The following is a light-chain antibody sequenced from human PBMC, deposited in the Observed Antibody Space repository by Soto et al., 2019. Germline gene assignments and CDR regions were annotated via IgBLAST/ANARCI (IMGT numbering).Light chain of an antibody. CDR1: QGIVDD. Sequence: AIQMTQSPSSLSASVGDRVTITCRASQGIVDDLGWYQQKSGKAPKLLIYAASNLQSGVPSRFSGSGSGTDFTLTISGLQPEDVATYYCLQDNNYPLTFGGGTKVDI. CDR3: LQDNNYPLT. V-gene: IGKV1-6*01. CDR2: AAS. J-gene: IGKJ4*01.